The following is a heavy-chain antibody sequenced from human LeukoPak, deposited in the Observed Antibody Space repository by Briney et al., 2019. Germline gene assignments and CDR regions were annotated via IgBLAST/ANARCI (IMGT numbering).Heavy chain of an antibody. CDR3: ARDKIVGATHFDY. Sequence: PGGSLRLSCVASGITFSSYSMNWVRQAPGKGLEWVSYISSFSGTINYADSVKGRFTISRDNAKNSLYLQMNSLRAEDTAVYYCARDKIVGATHFDYWGQGTLVTVSS. CDR2: ISSFSGTI. D-gene: IGHD1-26*01. CDR1: GITFSSYS. V-gene: IGHV3-48*01. J-gene: IGHJ4*02.